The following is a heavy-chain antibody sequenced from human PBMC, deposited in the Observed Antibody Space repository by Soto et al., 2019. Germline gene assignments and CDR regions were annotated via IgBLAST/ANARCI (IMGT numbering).Heavy chain of an antibody. CDR3: AKGGPGDYIWGSYRYPLFDY. V-gene: IGHV3-23*01. D-gene: IGHD3-16*02. Sequence: GGSLRLSCAASGFTFSSYAMSWVRQAPGKGLEWVSAISGSGGSTYYADSVKGRFTISRDNSKNTLYLQMNSLRAEDTAVYYCAKGGPGDYIWGSYRYPLFDYWGQGTLVTVSS. J-gene: IGHJ4*02. CDR1: GFTFSSYA. CDR2: ISGSGGST.